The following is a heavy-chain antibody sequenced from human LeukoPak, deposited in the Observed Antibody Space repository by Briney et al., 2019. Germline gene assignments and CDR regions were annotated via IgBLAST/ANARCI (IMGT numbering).Heavy chain of an antibody. CDR2: ISGSVGST. J-gene: IGHJ4*02. CDR3: AKGGRFLDRWILDY. Sequence: GGSLRLSCAASGFTFRSYAMSWVRQAPGKGLGWVSAISGSVGSTYYADSGNGRFTTSRDNSNNMLFLLMNSRRAETTAIYYCAKGGRFLDRWILDYWGQGSLVTVSS. V-gene: IGHV3-23*01. CDR1: GFTFRSYA. D-gene: IGHD5-18*01.